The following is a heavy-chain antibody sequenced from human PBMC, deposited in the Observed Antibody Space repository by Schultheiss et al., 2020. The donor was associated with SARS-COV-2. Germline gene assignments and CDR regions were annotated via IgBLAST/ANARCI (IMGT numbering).Heavy chain of an antibody. J-gene: IGHJ5*02. D-gene: IGHD2-15*01. CDR2: IKEDGSQK. CDR3: VRGGFWFDP. V-gene: IGHV3-7*01. CDR1: GFMFGTYW. Sequence: RGSLRLSCEASGFMFGTYWMDWVRQAPGKGLEWVANIKEDGSQKFFVDSVKGRFTISRDNAKNSLYLHMNSLRVEDTAVYYCVRGGFWFDPWGQGSLVTVSS.